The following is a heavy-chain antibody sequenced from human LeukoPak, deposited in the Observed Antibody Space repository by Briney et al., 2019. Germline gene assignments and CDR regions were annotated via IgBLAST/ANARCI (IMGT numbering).Heavy chain of an antibody. D-gene: IGHD6-19*01. J-gene: IGHJ4*02. V-gene: IGHV3-7*01. Sequence: GGSLRLSCAASGFTFSSYGMHWVRQAPGKGLEWVANIKQDGSEKYYVDSVKGRFTISRDNAKNSLYLQMNSLRAEDTAVYYCARVRSSGWYFGYYFDYWGQGTLVTVSS. CDR2: IKQDGSEK. CDR3: ARVRSSGWYFGYYFDY. CDR1: GFTFSSYG.